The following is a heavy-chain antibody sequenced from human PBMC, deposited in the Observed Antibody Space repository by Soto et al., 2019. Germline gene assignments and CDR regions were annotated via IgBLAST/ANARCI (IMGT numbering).Heavy chain of an antibody. CDR1: GGTFSSYA. D-gene: IGHD2-15*01. Sequence: QVQLVQSGAEVKKPGSSVKVSCKASGGTFSSYAISWVRQAPGQGLEWMGGIIPIFGTANYAQKFQGRVTIAADESTSTAYMELSSLRSEDTAVYYCARASYCSGGSCYSMNYYYYGMDFWGQGTTVTVSS. J-gene: IGHJ6*02. V-gene: IGHV1-69*01. CDR3: ARASYCSGGSCYSMNYYYYGMDF. CDR2: IIPIFGTA.